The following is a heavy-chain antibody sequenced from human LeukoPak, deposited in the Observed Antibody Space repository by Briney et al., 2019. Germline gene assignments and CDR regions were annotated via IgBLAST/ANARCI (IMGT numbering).Heavy chain of an antibody. CDR1: GGSISSYY. Sequence: SETLSLTCTVSGGSISSYYWSWIRQPPGKGLEWIGYIYYSGSTNYNPSLKSRVTISVDTSKNQFSLKLSSVTAADTAVYYCARGLYDILTYYFDYWAREPWSPSPQ. J-gene: IGHJ4*02. V-gene: IGHV4-59*12. CDR3: ARGLYDILTYYFDY. D-gene: IGHD3-9*01. CDR2: IYYSGST.